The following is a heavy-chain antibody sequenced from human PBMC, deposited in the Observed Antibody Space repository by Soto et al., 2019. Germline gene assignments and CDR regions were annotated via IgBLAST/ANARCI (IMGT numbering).Heavy chain of an antibody. CDR3: ARRYGDYGDAFDI. CDR2: VYYTGGT. V-gene: IGHV4-59*08. CDR1: GGSISSYY. Sequence: QVQLQESGPGLVKPSETLSLTCTVSGGSISSYYWTWIRQPPGKGLEWIGYVYYTGGTNFNPSLKSRVTISVDTSKNQFSLKMNSVTAADTAVYYCARRYGDYGDAFDIWGQGTVVTVSS. J-gene: IGHJ3*02. D-gene: IGHD4-17*01.